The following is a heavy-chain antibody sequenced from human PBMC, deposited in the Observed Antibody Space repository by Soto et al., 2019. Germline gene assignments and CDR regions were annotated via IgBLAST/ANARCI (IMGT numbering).Heavy chain of an antibody. Sequence: SSETLSLTCTVSGGSISSYYWSWIRQPPGKGLEWIGYIYYSGSTNYNPSLKSRVTISVDTSKNQFSLKLSSVIAADSAVYYCAINADVWGQGTTVTVSS. CDR2: IYYSGST. CDR3: AINADV. V-gene: IGHV4-59*08. CDR1: GGSISSYY. J-gene: IGHJ6*02.